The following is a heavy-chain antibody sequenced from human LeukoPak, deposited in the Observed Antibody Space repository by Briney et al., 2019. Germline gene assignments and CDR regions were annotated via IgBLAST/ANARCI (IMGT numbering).Heavy chain of an antibody. Sequence: SETLSLTCTVSGVSISRYYWSWIRQPAGKGLEWLGRIYPSGSTNYNPSLKSRVAISVDTSKNQFSLKLSSVTAADTAVYYCARSAFLVTAPGLYYFDYWGQGTLVAVSS. CDR2: IYPSGST. V-gene: IGHV4-4*07. CDR3: ARSAFLVTAPGLYYFDY. CDR1: GVSISRYY. J-gene: IGHJ4*02. D-gene: IGHD6-13*01.